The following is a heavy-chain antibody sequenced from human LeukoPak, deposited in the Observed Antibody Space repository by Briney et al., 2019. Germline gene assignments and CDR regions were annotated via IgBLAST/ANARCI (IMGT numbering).Heavy chain of an antibody. J-gene: IGHJ1*01. D-gene: IGHD1-14*01. CDR2: ISYDGSNK. CDR1: GFTFSSCG. V-gene: IGHV3-30*03. CDR3: ATGEGIEYFQH. Sequence: PGGSLRLSCAASGFTFSSCGMSWVRQAPGKGLEWVAVISYDGSNKYYADSVKGRFTISRDNSKNTLYLQMNSLRAEDTAVYYCATGEGIEYFQHWGQGTLVTVSS.